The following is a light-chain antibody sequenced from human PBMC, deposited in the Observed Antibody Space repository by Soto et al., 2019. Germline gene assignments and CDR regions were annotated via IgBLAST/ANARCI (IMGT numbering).Light chain of an antibody. Sequence: EIWLTQSPATLSLSPGEGATLSCSASQTFGGGYIAWYQQKPGQAPRLLMSGASTRAAGTPGRFSGFASGRDFALTISRLEPGDFAVYYCQQYLSSPISFGGGTRVDIK. CDR3: QQYLSSPIS. V-gene: IGKV3-20*01. CDR1: QTFGGGY. J-gene: IGKJ4*01. CDR2: GAS.